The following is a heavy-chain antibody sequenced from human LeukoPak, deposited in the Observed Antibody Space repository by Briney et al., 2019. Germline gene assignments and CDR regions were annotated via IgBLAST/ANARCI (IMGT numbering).Heavy chain of an antibody. CDR3: AKAWKYYDSSGLGD. V-gene: IGHV3-23*01. Sequence: GGSLRLSCAASGFTFSSYAMSWVRQAPGKGLEWVSAISGSGGSTYYADSVKGRFTISRDNSKNTLYLQMNSLRAEDMAVYYCAKAWKYYDSSGLGDWGQGTLVTVSS. CDR1: GFTFSSYA. J-gene: IGHJ4*02. D-gene: IGHD3-22*01. CDR2: ISGSGGST.